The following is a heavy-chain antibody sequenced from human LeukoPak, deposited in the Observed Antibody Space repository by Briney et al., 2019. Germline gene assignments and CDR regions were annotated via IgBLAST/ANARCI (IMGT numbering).Heavy chain of an antibody. J-gene: IGHJ1*01. V-gene: IGHV4-34*01. CDR1: GGSFSDYY. D-gene: IGHD1-26*01. CDR3: ARPRIVXAXPVAX. CDR2: INHSGST. Sequence: PSETLSLTCAVYGGSFSDYYWTWIRQPPGKGLEWIGEINHSGSTNYNPSLKSRAIISVDTSKNQFSLKLSSLTAADTPMYYCARPRIVXAXPVAXWGQGXLVT.